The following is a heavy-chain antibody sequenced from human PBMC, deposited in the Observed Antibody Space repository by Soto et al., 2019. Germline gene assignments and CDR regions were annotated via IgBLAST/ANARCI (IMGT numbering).Heavy chain of an antibody. CDR1: GDSVSSNSAA. D-gene: IGHD3-3*01. Sequence: QTLSLTCAISGDSVSSNSAAWNWIRQSPSRGLEWLGRTYYRSKWYNDYAVSVKSRITINPDTSKNQFSLQLNSVPPEDTAVYYRARDFWSGYHYYYYGMDVWGQGTTVAVSS. V-gene: IGHV6-1*01. J-gene: IGHJ6*02. CDR3: ARDFWSGYHYYYYGMDV. CDR2: TYYRSKWYN.